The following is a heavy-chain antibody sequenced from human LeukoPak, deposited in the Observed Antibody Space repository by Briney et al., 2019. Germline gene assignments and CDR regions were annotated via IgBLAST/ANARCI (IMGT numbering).Heavy chain of an antibody. CDR2: IYSDGST. CDR1: GFTFNSAW. CDR3: ARVDTYGYGGFDY. Sequence: AGGSLRLSCAASGFTFNSAWMSWVRQAPGKGLEWVSIIYSDGSTYYADSVKGRFTISRDNSKNTLYLQMKSLRAEDTAVYYCARVDTYGYGGFDYWGQGTLVTVSS. J-gene: IGHJ4*02. V-gene: IGHV3-66*01. D-gene: IGHD5-18*01.